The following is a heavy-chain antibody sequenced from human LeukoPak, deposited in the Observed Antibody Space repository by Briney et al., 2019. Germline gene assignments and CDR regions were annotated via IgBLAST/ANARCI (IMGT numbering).Heavy chain of an antibody. V-gene: IGHV3-66*02. CDR1: GFTVSSNY. CDR2: IYSGGST. J-gene: IGHJ4*02. CDR3: AKPYCGGDCYSPLDY. Sequence: PGGSLRLSCAASGFTVSSNYMSWVRQAPGEGLEWVSVIYSGGSTYYADSVKGRFTISRDNSKNTLYLQMNSLRAEDTAVYYCAKPYCGGDCYSPLDYWGQGTLVTVSS. D-gene: IGHD2-21*01.